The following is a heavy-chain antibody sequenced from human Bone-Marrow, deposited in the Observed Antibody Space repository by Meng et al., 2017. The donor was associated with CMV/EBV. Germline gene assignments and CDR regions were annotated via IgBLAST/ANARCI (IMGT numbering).Heavy chain of an antibody. CDR1: GFTFTDFY. V-gene: IGHV3-11*04. CDR2: ISDNGYSI. J-gene: IGHJ2*01. CDR3: VGLPKSGHWHFDL. Sequence: GGSLRLSCAASGFTFTDFYMSWIRQAPGKGLEWISYISDNGYSIYYVESVEGRFTISRDNAKNSLFLQMNSLRAEDTAVYYCVGLPKSGHWHFDLWGRGTLVTVSS. D-gene: IGHD1-26*01.